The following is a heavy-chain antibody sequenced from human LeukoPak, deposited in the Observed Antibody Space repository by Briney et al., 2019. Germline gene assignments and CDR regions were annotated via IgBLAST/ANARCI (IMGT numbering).Heavy chain of an antibody. J-gene: IGHJ6*03. CDR2: MNPNRGNT. CDR1: GYTFTSYD. D-gene: IGHD6-25*01. V-gene: IGHV1-8*03. Sequence: ASVKVSCKASGYTFTSYDINWVRQATGQGLEWMGWMNPNRGNTGYAQKFQGRVTITRNTSISTAYMELSNLRSEDTAVYYCARVAVYYYYYMDVCGKGTTVTASS. CDR3: ARVAVYYYYYMDV.